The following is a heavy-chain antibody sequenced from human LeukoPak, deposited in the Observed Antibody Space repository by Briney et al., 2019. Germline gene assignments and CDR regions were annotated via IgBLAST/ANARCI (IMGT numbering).Heavy chain of an antibody. V-gene: IGHV3-7*01. CDR3: AREKLDTRGYVDY. D-gene: IGHD3-22*01. J-gene: IGHJ4*02. CDR1: GFTFNYAW. Sequence: GGSLRLSCAASGFTFNYAWMSWVRQVPGKGLDWVANIKQDGTDKYYVDSVKGRFTISRDNAKNLLYLQMNSLRAEDTAVYYCAREKLDTRGYVDYWGQGTLVTVSS. CDR2: IKQDGTDK.